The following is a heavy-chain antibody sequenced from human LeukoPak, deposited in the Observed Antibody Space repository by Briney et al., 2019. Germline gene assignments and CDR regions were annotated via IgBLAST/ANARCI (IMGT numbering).Heavy chain of an antibody. Sequence: PGRSLRLSCAASGFTFSSYGMHWVRQAPGKGLEWVAVISYDGSNKYYADSVKGRFTISRDNSKNTLYPQMNSLRAEDTAVYYCANVRGMDVWGQGTTVTVSS. CDR2: ISYDGSNK. V-gene: IGHV3-30*18. CDR1: GFTFSSYG. CDR3: ANVRGMDV. J-gene: IGHJ6*02.